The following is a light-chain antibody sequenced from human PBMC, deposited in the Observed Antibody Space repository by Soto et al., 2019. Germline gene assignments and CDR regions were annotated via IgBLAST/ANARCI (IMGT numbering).Light chain of an antibody. J-gene: IGKJ1*01. CDR1: QSISIW. CDR3: QQYETFSGT. V-gene: IGKV1-5*03. CDR2: KAS. Sequence: DIQMTQSPSTLSASVGYRVTITCRASQSISIWLAWYQQKPGKAPKILIYKASSLESGVPSRFSGSGSGTEFTLTISSLQPDDFATYYCQQYETFSGTFGPGTKVDIK.